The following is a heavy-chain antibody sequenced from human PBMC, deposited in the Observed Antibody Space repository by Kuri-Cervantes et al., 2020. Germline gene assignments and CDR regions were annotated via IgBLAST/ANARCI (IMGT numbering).Heavy chain of an antibody. CDR2: IRYDGSNK. V-gene: IGHV3-30*02. CDR3: AKDYGDYADYYYMDV. Sequence: GKSLKISFAASGFTFSSYGMHWVRQAPGKGLEGGAFIRYDGSNKYYADSVKGRFTISRDDSKNTLYLQMNSLRAEDTAVYYCAKDYGDYADYYYMDVWGRGTTVTVSS. CDR1: GFTFSSYG. J-gene: IGHJ6*03. D-gene: IGHD4-17*01.